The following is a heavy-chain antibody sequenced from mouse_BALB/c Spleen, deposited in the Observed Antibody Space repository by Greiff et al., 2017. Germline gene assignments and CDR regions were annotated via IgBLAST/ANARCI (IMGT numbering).Heavy chain of an antibody. D-gene: IGHD4-1*01. CDR1: GYSITSDYA. CDR3: ARSSYWYFDY. V-gene: IGHV3-2*02. CDR2: ISYSGST. J-gene: IGHJ2*01. Sequence: VQLQQSGPGLVKPSQSLSLTCTVTGYSITSDYAWNWIRQFPGNKLEWMGYISYSGSTSYNPSLKSRISITRDTSKNQFFLQLNSVTTEDTATYDCARSSYWYFDYWGQGTTLTVSS.